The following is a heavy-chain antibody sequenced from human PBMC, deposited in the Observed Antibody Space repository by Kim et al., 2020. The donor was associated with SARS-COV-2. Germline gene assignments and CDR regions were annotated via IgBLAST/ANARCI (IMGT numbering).Heavy chain of an antibody. Sequence: ASVKVSCKASGYTFTSYGISWVRQAPGQGLEWMGWISAYNGNTNYAQKLQGRVTMTTDTSTSTAYMELRNLRSDDTAVYYCARVDYGDYVYWFDSWGQGTLVTVSS. CDR1: GYTFTSYG. J-gene: IGHJ5*01. CDR3: ARVDYGDYVYWFDS. CDR2: ISAYNGNT. V-gene: IGHV1-18*04. D-gene: IGHD4-17*01.